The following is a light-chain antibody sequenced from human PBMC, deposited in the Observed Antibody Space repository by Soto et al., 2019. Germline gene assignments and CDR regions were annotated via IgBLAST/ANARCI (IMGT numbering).Light chain of an antibody. CDR3: QQYDSSPWT. J-gene: IGKJ1*01. V-gene: IGKV3-20*01. Sequence: EIVLTQSPGTLSLSPGERATLSCRASQSVSSSFLAWYQQKPGQAPRLLIYGASSRATGIPDRFSGRGSGTDFTLTIHRLETEEFAVYYCQQYDSSPWTFGQGTKVEIK. CDR2: GAS. CDR1: QSVSSSF.